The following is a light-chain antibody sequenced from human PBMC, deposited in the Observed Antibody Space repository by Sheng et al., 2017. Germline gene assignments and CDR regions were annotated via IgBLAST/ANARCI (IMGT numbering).Light chain of an antibody. CDR2: DAS. CDR3: QQYDNLPLT. V-gene: IGKV1-33*01. CDR1: QDISNY. J-gene: IGKJ4*01. Sequence: DIQMTQSPSSPSASVGDRVTITCQASQDISNYLNWYQQKPGKAPKLLIYDASNLETGVPSRFSGSGSGTDFTFTISSLQPEDIATYYCQQYDNLPLTFGGGTKVEDQT.